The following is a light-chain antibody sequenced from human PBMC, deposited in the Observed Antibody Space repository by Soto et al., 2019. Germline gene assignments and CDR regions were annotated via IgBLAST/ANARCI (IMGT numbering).Light chain of an antibody. Sequence: EIVMTQSPATLSVSPGERATLSCRASQSVSSNLAWYQQKPGQAPRLLIYGASTRATGIPARFSGSGSGTEFTLTISRLQSEDFAVYYCQQNNKWPPWTFGQGTKVESK. V-gene: IGKV3-15*01. CDR1: QSVSSN. CDR3: QQNNKWPPWT. J-gene: IGKJ1*01. CDR2: GAS.